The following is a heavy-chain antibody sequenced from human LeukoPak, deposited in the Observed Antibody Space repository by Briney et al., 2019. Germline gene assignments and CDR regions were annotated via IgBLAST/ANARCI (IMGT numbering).Heavy chain of an antibody. CDR1: GFMFSSNW. D-gene: IGHD2-15*01. J-gene: IGHJ4*02. Sequence: GGSLRLSCAASGFMFSSNWMTWFRQAPGKGLEWVSFIRNKASGGTTEHAASVRGRFTTSRDDSKSIAYLQMNSLKTEDTALYYCTRDRIMTDFWGQGTLVTVSS. CDR3: TRDRIMTDF. V-gene: IGHV3-49*03. CDR2: IRNKASGGTT.